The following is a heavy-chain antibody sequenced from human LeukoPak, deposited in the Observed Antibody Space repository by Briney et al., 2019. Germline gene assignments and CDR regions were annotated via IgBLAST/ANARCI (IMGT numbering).Heavy chain of an antibody. Sequence: GGSLRLSCAASGFTFSSYAMHWVRQAPGKGLEWVAVISYDGSNKYCADSVKGRFTISRDNSKNTLYLQMNSLRAEDTAVYYCARDQYYYGSGGVRNALDIWGQGTMVTVSS. CDR3: ARDQYYYGSGGVRNALDI. CDR2: ISYDGSNK. V-gene: IGHV3-30-3*01. D-gene: IGHD3-10*01. CDR1: GFTFSSYA. J-gene: IGHJ3*02.